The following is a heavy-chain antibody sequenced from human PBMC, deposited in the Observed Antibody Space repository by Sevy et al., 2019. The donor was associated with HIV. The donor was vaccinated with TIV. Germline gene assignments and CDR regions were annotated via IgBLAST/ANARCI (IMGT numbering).Heavy chain of an antibody. D-gene: IGHD3-3*01. CDR1: GFTFGDYA. J-gene: IGHJ5*02. CDR2: IRSKAYCGTT. CDR3: TRAIFGVVIIHWFDP. Sequence: GGSLRLSCTASGFTFGDYAMSWFRQAPGKGLEWVGFIRSKAYCGTTEYAASVKGRFTISRDDSKSIAYLQMNSLKTEDTAVYYCTRAIFGVVIIHWFDPWGQGTLVTVSS. V-gene: IGHV3-49*03.